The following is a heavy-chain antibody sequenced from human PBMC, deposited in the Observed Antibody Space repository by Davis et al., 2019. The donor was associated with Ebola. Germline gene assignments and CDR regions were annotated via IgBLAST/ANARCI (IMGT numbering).Heavy chain of an antibody. V-gene: IGHV3-7*01. D-gene: IGHD3-22*01. Sequence: PGGSLRLSCAASGFTFSSYWMSWVRQAPGKGLEWVANIKQDGSEKYYVDSVKGRFTISRDNAKNSLYLQMNSLRAEDTAVYYCARERPSYYYDSSGYYTRYYFDYWGQGTLVTVSS. CDR3: ARERPSYYYDSSGYYTRYYFDY. CDR2: IKQDGSEK. CDR1: GFTFSSYW. J-gene: IGHJ4*02.